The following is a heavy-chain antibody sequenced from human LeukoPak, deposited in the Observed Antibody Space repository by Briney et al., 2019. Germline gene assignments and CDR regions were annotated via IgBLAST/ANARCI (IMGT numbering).Heavy chain of an antibody. CDR3: ARGRRVVPAASYYFDY. J-gene: IGHJ4*02. D-gene: IGHD2-2*01. V-gene: IGHV3-23*01. CDR2: ISAGGSNT. Sequence: GGSLRLSCAASGFTFDKYAMTWVRQAPGKGLEWVSAISAGGSNTYYADSVKGRFTISRDTSKNTLYLQMHSLRAEDTAVYYCARGRRVVPAASYYFDYWGQGTLVTVSS. CDR1: GFTFDKYA.